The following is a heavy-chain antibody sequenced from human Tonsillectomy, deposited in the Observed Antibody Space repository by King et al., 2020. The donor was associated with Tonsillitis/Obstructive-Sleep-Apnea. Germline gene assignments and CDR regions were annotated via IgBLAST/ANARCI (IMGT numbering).Heavy chain of an antibody. CDR3: AKGGESGSYDY. CDR1: GFTFSSYG. J-gene: IGHJ4*02. V-gene: IGHV3-30*18. CDR2: ISYDGSNK. Sequence: VQLVESGGGVVQPGRSLRLSCAASGFTFSSYGMHWVRQAPGKGLEWVAVISYDGSNKYYADSVKGRFTISRDNSKNTLYLQMNSLRAEDTAVYYCAKGGESGSYDYWGQGTLVTVSS. D-gene: IGHD1-26*01.